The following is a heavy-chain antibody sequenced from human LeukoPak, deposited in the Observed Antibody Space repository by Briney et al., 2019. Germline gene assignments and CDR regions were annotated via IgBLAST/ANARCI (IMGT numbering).Heavy chain of an antibody. Sequence: PVGSLRLSCAASGFTFSSYWMHWVRQAPGKGLVWVSGINSDGSSTSYADSVKGRFTISRDNAKNTLYLQMNSLRAEDTAVYYCARGGLSAYCGGDCYTFDYWGQGTLVTVSS. J-gene: IGHJ4*02. CDR3: ARGGLSAYCGGDCYTFDY. D-gene: IGHD2-21*02. CDR2: INSDGSST. V-gene: IGHV3-74*01. CDR1: GFTFSSYW.